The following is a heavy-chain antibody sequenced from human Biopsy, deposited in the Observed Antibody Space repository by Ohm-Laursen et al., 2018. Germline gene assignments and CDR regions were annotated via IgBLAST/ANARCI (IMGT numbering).Heavy chain of an antibody. CDR2: IKPNNGDT. D-gene: IGHD3-3*01. CDR1: GYTFTSYH. CDR3: ATRGGDDFWSGHYSEIYYYYTLDV. V-gene: IGHV1-2*02. J-gene: IGHJ6*02. Sequence: GASVKVSCKASGYTFTSYHVHWVRQAPGQGLEWMGWIKPNNGDTDYSQRFQGRVTLAWDRSTSTGYMEVSSLRSGDTALYYCATRGGDDFWSGHYSEIYYYYTLDVWGQGTTVTVSS.